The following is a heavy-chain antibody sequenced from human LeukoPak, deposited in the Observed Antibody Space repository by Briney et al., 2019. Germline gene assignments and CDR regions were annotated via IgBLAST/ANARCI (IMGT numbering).Heavy chain of an antibody. CDR2: ISLSGVT. Sequence: SGTLSLTCGVSGGSISSTNWWSWVRQPPGQGLEWIGEISLSGVTNYNPSLKSRVTMSLDRSKNHLSLTLTSVTAADTAVYYCARCAEGDITLTLVVIKSFDYWGQGTLVTVSS. J-gene: IGHJ4*02. CDR1: GGSISSTNW. V-gene: IGHV4-4*02. D-gene: IGHD3-22*01. CDR3: ARCAEGDITLTLVVIKSFDY.